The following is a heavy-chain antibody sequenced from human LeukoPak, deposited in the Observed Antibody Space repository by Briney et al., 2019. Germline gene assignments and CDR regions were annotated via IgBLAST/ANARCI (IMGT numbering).Heavy chain of an antibody. J-gene: IGHJ5*02. D-gene: IGHD3-10*01. V-gene: IGHV1-2*02. CDR1: GYTFTGYY. CDR3: ARERYGSGSFPNWFDP. Sequence: ASVKVSCKASGYTFTGYYMHWVRQAPGQGLEWMGRINPNSGGTNYAQKFQGRVTMTRDTSISTAYMELSRLRSDDTAVYYCARERYGSGSFPNWFDPWGQGTLVTVSS. CDR2: INPNSGGT.